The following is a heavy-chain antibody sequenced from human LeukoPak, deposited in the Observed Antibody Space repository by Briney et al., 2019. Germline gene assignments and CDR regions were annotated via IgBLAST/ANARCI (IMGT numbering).Heavy chain of an antibody. D-gene: IGHD6-19*01. J-gene: IGHJ4*02. CDR3: ARHSAAVAGPPFADY. CDR2: IYPGDSDT. CDR1: GYSFTSYW. Sequence: GESLKISCKGSGYSFTSYWIGWVRQMPGKGLEWMGIIYPGDSDTRYSPSFQGPVTISADKSISTAYLQWSSLKASDTAMYYCARHSAAVAGPPFADYWGQGTLVTVSS. V-gene: IGHV5-51*01.